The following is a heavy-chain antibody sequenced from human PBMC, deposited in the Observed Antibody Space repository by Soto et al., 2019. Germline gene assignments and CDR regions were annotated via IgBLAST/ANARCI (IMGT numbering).Heavy chain of an antibody. CDR2: ISHKNGNR. CDR1: GYSFSTYD. Sequence: QPQLVQSGAEVREPGASVKLSCKASGYSFSTYDISWLRQAPGNGLEWMGVISHKNGNRNFAWKFLDRVIMTTDTTSNTAYMELESLKYDDTAIYYCATADDSGFDTCGHGTLVTVSS. D-gene: IGHD3-10*01. CDR3: ATADDSGFDT. V-gene: IGHV1-18*04. J-gene: IGHJ5*01.